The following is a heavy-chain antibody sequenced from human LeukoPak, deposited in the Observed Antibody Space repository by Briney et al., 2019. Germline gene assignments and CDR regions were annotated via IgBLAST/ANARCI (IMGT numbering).Heavy chain of an antibody. J-gene: IGHJ4*02. CDR1: GFIFSSYN. V-gene: IGHV3-21*01. CDR3: AKDLEILSPEIPK. D-gene: IGHD3-10*01. Sequence: GGSLRLSCAASGFIFSSYNMNWVRQAPGKGLEWVSSISSSSNYIYYADSVKGRFTISRDNAKNSLYLQMNSLRAEDTAVYYCAKDLEILSPEIPKWGQGTPVTVSS. CDR2: ISSSSNYI.